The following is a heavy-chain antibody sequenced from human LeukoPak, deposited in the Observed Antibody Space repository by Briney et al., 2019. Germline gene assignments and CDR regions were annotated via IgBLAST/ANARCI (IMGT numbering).Heavy chain of an antibody. V-gene: IGHV4-61*02. J-gene: IGHJ6*03. CDR3: ARVEEGYGSGRRENYYYYYMDV. CDR2: IYTSGST. D-gene: IGHD3-10*01. CDR1: GGSISSGSYY. Sequence: SQTLSLTCTVSGGSISSGSYYWSWIRQPAGKGLEWIGRIYTSGSTNYNPSLQSRVTISVDTSKNQFSLKLSSVTAADTAVYYCARVEEGYGSGRRENYYYYYMDVWGKGTTVTISS.